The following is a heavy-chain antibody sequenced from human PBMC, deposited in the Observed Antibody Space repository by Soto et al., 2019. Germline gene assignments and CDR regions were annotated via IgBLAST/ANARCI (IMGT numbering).Heavy chain of an antibody. Sequence: QVVLLQSGAEVKEPGSSVRVSCQASGSTFNNFAFSWVRQAPGHGPEWMGGIVVDSNTAEYSQRFQDRVTITSYTSTDTLYMELGSLTFEDTAVYYCARAIKRWEVNYDFDFWGQGTLVTVSS. V-gene: IGHV1-69*06. CDR2: IVVDSNTA. CDR1: GSTFNNFA. J-gene: IGHJ4*02. D-gene: IGHD1-26*01. CDR3: ARAIKRWEVNYDFDF.